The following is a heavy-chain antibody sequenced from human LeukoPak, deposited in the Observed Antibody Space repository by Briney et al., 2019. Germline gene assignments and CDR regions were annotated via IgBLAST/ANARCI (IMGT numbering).Heavy chain of an antibody. V-gene: IGHV4-61*01. CDR2: VFPSGNT. CDR3: ASHYSGFNWGIDY. J-gene: IGHJ4*02. Sequence: SETLSLTCSVSGGSVTSGSYYWSWIRQPPGKGLEWIGFVFPSGNTKYNPSLKSRVTMSRDTSKNQFSLKLSSVTAADRAAYYCASHYSGFNWGIDYWGQGTWSPSPQ. CDR1: GGSVTSGSYY. D-gene: IGHD5-12*01.